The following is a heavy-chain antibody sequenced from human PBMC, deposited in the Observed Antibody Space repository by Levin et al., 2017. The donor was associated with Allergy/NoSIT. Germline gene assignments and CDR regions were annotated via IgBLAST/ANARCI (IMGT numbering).Heavy chain of an antibody. CDR2: IYSGGST. CDR1: GFTVSSTY. V-gene: IGHV3-66*01. D-gene: IGHD4-17*01. Sequence: GGSLRLSCAASGFTVSSTYMSWVRQAPGKGLEWVSVIYSGGSTYYADSVKGRFTISRDNSKNTLYLQMNSLRAEDTAVYYCARLTTTVTNFDYWGQGTLVTVSS. J-gene: IGHJ4*02. CDR3: ARLTTTVTNFDY.